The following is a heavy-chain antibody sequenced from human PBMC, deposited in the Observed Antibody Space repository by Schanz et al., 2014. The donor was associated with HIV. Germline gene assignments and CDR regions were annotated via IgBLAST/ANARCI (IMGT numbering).Heavy chain of an antibody. J-gene: IGHJ6*02. Sequence: QVQLVESGGGVVQPGRSLRLSCVASGFSFRTFGMHWVRQAPGKGLEWVALIYYDGTNKYYTDSVKGRFTISRDNSKNTLYLQMKSLRAEDTAVYYCAKDRNYYESKYRGKGNYYYYYGMDVWGQGTTVTVSS. D-gene: IGHD3-22*01. CDR3: AKDRNYYESKYRGKGNYYYYYGMDV. CDR2: IYYDGTNK. CDR1: GFSFRTFG. V-gene: IGHV3-30*18.